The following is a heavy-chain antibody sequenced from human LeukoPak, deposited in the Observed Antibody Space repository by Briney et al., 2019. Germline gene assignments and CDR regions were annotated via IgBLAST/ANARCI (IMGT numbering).Heavy chain of an antibody. J-gene: IGHJ6*03. CDR2: IRGRCGNT. CDR3: AKAGGLDHYYYMDV. CDR1: GFTFSNYA. Sequence: PGRSLRLSCVDSGFTFSNYAVNYIRQAQGTWLDFVSAIRGRCGNTYHADYVKGRLTTSRDNSRNTLFLQINSLRAEDTAVYYCAKAGGLDHYYYMDVWGKGTTVRVFS. V-gene: IGHV3-23*01.